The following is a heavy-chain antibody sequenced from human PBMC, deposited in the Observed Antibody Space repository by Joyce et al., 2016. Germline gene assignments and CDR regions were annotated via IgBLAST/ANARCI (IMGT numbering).Heavy chain of an antibody. J-gene: IGHJ4*02. Sequence: EVQLVESGGGLVKPGGSLRLSCSASGFIFSSYGMNWVRQAPGKGLEWVSSMIASSSYIDYGDSVKGRFTISRDYAKNSLYLQMNNLRAEDTAVYYCARKGFSNWDFYFDYWGQGTLVTVSS. CDR3: ARKGFSNWDFYFDY. CDR2: MIASSSYI. CDR1: GFIFSSYG. V-gene: IGHV3-21*01. D-gene: IGHD1-7*01.